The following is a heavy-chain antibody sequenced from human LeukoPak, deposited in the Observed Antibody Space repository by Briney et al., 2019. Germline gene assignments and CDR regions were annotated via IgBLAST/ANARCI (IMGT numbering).Heavy chain of an antibody. J-gene: IGHJ4*02. V-gene: IGHV3-23*01. CDR3: ARDHGRTPYDY. Sequence: GGSLRLSCAASGFTFSSYVMSWVRQAPGKGLEWVSHISASGGSAYYADSVKGRFTISKDNSKNTLYLQMSSLRVDDTAVYYCARDHGRTPYDYRGQGTLVTVSS. CDR2: ISASGGSA. D-gene: IGHD5-24*01. CDR1: GFTFSSYV.